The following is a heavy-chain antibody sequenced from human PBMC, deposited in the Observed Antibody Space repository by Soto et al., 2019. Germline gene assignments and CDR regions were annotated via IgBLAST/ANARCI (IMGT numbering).Heavy chain of an antibody. D-gene: IGHD3-10*01. Sequence: QVQLVQSGAEVKKPGSSVKVSCKASGGTFSSYAISWVRQAPGQGLEWMGGIIPIFGTANYAQKFQGRVTITADETTRTAYIELSSGRSDDTAVYYCASSAGGRGVILGFDYWGQGTLVTVSA. CDR2: IIPIFGTA. V-gene: IGHV1-69*01. CDR1: GGTFSSYA. J-gene: IGHJ4*02. CDR3: ASSAGGRGVILGFDY.